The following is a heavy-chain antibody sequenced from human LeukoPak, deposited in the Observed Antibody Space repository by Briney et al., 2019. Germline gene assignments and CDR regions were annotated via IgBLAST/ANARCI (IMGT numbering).Heavy chain of an antibody. CDR1: GFTSDDYG. Sequence: PGGSLRLSCAASGFTSDDYGMSWVRQAPGKGLEWVSGINWNGGSTGYADSVKGRFTISRDNAKNSLYLQMNSLRAEDTALYHCARDVGLAYCGGDCYRTDAFDIWGQGTMVTVSS. V-gene: IGHV3-20*01. J-gene: IGHJ3*02. CDR3: ARDVGLAYCGGDCYRTDAFDI. D-gene: IGHD2-21*01. CDR2: INWNGGST.